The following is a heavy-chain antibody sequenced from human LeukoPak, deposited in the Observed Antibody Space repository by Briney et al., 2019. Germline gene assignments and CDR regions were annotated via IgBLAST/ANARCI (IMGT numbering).Heavy chain of an antibody. CDR1: GYSISSSYY. CDR2: IYYSGST. J-gene: IGHJ4*02. CDR3: LYGGNFGDWVY. D-gene: IGHD4-23*01. Sequence: SETLSLTCTVSGYSISSSYYWSWIRQPPGKGLEWIGYIYYSGSTNYNPSLKSRVTISVDTSKNQFSLKLSSVTAADTAVYYCLYGGNFGDWVYWGQGTLVTASS. V-gene: IGHV4-61*01.